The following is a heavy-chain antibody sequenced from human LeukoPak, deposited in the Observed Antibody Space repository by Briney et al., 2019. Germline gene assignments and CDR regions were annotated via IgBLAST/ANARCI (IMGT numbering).Heavy chain of an antibody. CDR1: GYTFTSYG. CDR2: ISAYNGNT. V-gene: IGHV1-18*01. J-gene: IGHJ6*03. CDR3: ARTWGSGPLHYYYYYYMDV. Sequence: ASVKVSCKASGYTFTSYGISWVRQAPGQGLEWMGWISAYNGNTNYAQKLQGRVTMTTDTSTSTAYMELRSLRSDDTAVYYCARTWGSGPLHYYYYYYMDVWGKGTTVTVSS. D-gene: IGHD3-10*01.